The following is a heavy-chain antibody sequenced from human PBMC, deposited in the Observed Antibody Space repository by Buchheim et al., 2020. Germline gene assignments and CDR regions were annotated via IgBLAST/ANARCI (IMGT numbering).Heavy chain of an antibody. J-gene: IGHJ6*02. CDR3: ARPASNDFWSAKWYGMDV. Sequence: EVQLVESGGGLVQPGGSLRLSCAASGFTFSSYWMHWVRQAPGKGLVWVSRINSDGSRTSYADYVKGRFTISRDNAKNTLYLQMNSLRAEDTAVYYCARPASNDFWSAKWYGMDVWGQGTT. V-gene: IGHV3-74*01. CDR1: GFTFSSYW. CDR2: INSDGSRT. D-gene: IGHD3-3*01.